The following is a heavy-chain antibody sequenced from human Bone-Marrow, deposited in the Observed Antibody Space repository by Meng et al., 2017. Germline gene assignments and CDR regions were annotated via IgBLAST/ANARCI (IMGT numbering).Heavy chain of an antibody. J-gene: IGHJ6*02. V-gene: IGHV3-66*02. CDR3: ARDSPTPGSDSSGYYNYGMDV. Sequence: GESLKISCAASGFTVSSNYMSWVRQAPGKGLEWVSVIYSGGSTYYADSVKGRFTISRDNSKNTLYLQMNSLRAEDTAVYCCARDSPTPGSDSSGYYNYGMDVWGQGTTVTVSS. D-gene: IGHD3-22*01. CDR2: IYSGGST. CDR1: GFTVSSNY.